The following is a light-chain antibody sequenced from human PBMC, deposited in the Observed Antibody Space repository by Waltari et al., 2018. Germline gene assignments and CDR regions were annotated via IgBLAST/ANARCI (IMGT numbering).Light chain of an antibody. J-gene: IGLJ3*02. CDR1: SSNIGGNF. V-gene: IGLV1-47*01. CDR2: KNN. CDR3: AAWDDNLTGPL. Sequence: SVLTQPPSASGTPGQTVTIPCSGSSSNIGGNFVYWYQQLPGMAPQLHIYKNNQRPAGAPDGFAGSKSGPSASLAIRGLRSDDEAEYSCAAWDDNLTGPLFGGGPKVTVL.